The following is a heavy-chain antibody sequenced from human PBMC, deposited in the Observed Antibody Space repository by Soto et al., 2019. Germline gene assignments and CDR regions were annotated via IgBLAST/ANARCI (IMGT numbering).Heavy chain of an antibody. Sequence: ESGGGLVQTGGSLRLSCAASGFTFSAYWVSWVRQAPGKGLEWVANIKQAGSEKYYVDSVNGRFIISRDDAKNSLFLQVNSLRVEDTAVYYCAREKRANGYFDYWGQGTLVTVSS. V-gene: IGHV3-7*01. CDR3: AREKRANGYFDY. J-gene: IGHJ4*02. CDR2: IKQAGSEK. CDR1: GFTFSAYW. D-gene: IGHD6-25*01.